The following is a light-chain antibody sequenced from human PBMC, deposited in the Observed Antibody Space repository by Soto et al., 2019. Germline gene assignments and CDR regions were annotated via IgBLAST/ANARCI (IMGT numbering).Light chain of an antibody. CDR3: TSYTNTSLLRTV. CDR1: SSDVGSYNY. V-gene: IGLV2-14*01. CDR2: EVT. J-gene: IGLJ1*01. Sequence: QSALTQPASVSGSPGQSITISCTGTSSDVGSYNYVSWYQQHPGKAPKLMIYEVTKRPSGVSNRFSGSKSGNTASLTISGLQSDDEADYYCTSYTNTSLLRTVFGTGTKVTVL.